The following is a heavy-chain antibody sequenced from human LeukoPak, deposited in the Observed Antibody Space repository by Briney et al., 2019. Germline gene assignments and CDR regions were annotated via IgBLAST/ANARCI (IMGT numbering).Heavy chain of an antibody. Sequence: GASVKVSCKDSGYTFTGYYMHWVRQAPGQGLEWMGWINPNSGGTNYAQKFQGRVTMTRDTTISTAYMELSRLRSDDTAVYYCARDYCSSTSCYRPLNYYYYYYMDVWGKGTTVTVSS. CDR3: ARDYCSSTSCYRPLNYYYYYYMDV. CDR1: GYTFTGYY. V-gene: IGHV1-2*02. D-gene: IGHD2-2*01. J-gene: IGHJ6*03. CDR2: INPNSGGT.